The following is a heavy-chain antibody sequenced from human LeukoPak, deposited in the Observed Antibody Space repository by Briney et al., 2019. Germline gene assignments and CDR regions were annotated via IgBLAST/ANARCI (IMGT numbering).Heavy chain of an antibody. CDR2: IRSKAYGGTT. V-gene: IGHV3-49*04. J-gene: IGHJ4*02. CDR3: TRGTDSSGYYYSD. Sequence: PGRSLRLSCAASGFTFSSYTIHWVRQAPGKGLEWVGFIRSKAYGGTTEYAASVKGRFTISRDDSKSIAYLQMNSLKTEDTAVYYCTRGTDSSGYYYSDWGQGTLVTVSS. D-gene: IGHD3-22*01. CDR1: GFTFSSYT.